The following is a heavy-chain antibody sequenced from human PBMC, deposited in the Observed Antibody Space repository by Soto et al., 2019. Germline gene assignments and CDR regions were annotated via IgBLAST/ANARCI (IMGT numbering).Heavy chain of an antibody. V-gene: IGHV5-10-1*01. CDR1: GYSFAGYW. CDR2: IDPSDSQT. CDR3: ARSPLVHFSSRPQSFDY. Sequence: SLKLSCKGSGYSFAGYWITWVRQKPGKGLEWMGRIDPSDSQTYYSPSFRGHVTISVTKSITTVFLQWSSLKASDTAMYYCARSPLVHFSSRPQSFDYWGPGTLVTVSS. D-gene: IGHD2-2*01. J-gene: IGHJ4*02.